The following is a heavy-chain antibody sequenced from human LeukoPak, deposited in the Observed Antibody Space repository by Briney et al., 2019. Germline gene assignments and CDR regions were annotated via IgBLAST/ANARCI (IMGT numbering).Heavy chain of an antibody. D-gene: IGHD3-10*01. V-gene: IGHV3-21*06. CDR3: VRERFHGSGAPKFDF. CDR1: GFTFSDYS. CDR2: ISGSGSYI. Sequence: PGGSLRLSCAASGFTFSDYSMNWVRQTPRKGLKWVSCISGSGSYIYYADSVKGRFTISRDNAKNSLHLQVNSLRAEDTAVYYCVRERFHGSGAPKFDFRGQGTLVTVSS. J-gene: IGHJ4*02.